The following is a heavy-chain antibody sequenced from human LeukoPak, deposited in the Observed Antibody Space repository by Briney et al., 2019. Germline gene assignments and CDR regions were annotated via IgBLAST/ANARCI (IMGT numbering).Heavy chain of an antibody. Sequence: GGSLRLSCAASGFTFSKYGMYWVRQAPGKGLEWVAFIRNDGRNKYYTDSVKGRFTISRDNSKNSLYLQMNSLRAEDTALYYCARGYYDILTGENRFDYWGQGTLVTVSS. D-gene: IGHD3-9*01. CDR3: ARGYYDILTGENRFDY. CDR1: GFTFSKYG. CDR2: IRNDGRNK. J-gene: IGHJ4*02. V-gene: IGHV3-30*02.